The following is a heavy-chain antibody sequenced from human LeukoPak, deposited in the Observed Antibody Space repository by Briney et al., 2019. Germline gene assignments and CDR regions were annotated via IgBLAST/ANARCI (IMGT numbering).Heavy chain of an antibody. J-gene: IGHJ3*02. CDR3: ARGVWIDAFDI. V-gene: IGHV4-59*11. D-gene: IGHD1-1*01. CDR1: GGSISSHY. Sequence: SETLSLTCTVSGGSISSHYWSWLRQPPGKGLEWIGYIYYSGSTNYNPSLKSRVTISVDTSKNQFSLKLSSVTAADAAVYYCARGVWIDAFDIWGQGTMVTVSS. CDR2: IYYSGST.